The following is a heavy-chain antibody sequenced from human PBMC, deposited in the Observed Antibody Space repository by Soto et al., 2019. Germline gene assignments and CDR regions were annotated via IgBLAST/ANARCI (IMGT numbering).Heavy chain of an antibody. D-gene: IGHD3-3*01. J-gene: IGHJ5*02. CDR2: INHSGST. Sequence: SETLSLTCAFYGGSFSGYYCSWIRQPPGKGLEWIGEINHSGSTNYNPSLKSRVTISVDTSKNQFSLKLNSVTAADTAVYYCAAQRGVTIFGVVTDSNWFDPWGQGTLVTVSS. V-gene: IGHV4-34*01. CDR3: AAQRGVTIFGVVTDSNWFDP. CDR1: GGSFSGYY.